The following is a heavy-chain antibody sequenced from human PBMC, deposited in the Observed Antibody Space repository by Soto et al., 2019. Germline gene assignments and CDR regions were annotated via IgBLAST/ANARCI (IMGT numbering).Heavy chain of an antibody. Sequence: GASVKVSCKASGGTFSSYAISWVRQAPGQGLEWMGGIIPIFGTANYAQKFQGRVKITAEESTSTAYMGLSSLRSEDTAVYYRAKRGSGYYFSGRAFDIWGQGTMVTVSS. CDR2: IIPIFGTA. J-gene: IGHJ3*02. CDR3: AKRGSGYYFSGRAFDI. D-gene: IGHD3-22*01. CDR1: GGTFSSYA. V-gene: IGHV1-69*13.